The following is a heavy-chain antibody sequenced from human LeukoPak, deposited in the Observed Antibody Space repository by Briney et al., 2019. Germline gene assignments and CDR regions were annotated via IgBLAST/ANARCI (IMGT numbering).Heavy chain of an antibody. Sequence: PSETLSLTCTVSGDSISSFSWSWVRQSPGKGLEWIEYICYNGSTNYNPSLKSRVTISVDTSKNQFSLKLGSVTAADTAVYYCARYGGNSADHNYWGQGTLVTVSS. CDR2: ICYNGST. CDR1: GDSISSFS. CDR3: ARYGGNSADHNY. D-gene: IGHD4-23*01. J-gene: IGHJ4*02. V-gene: IGHV4-59*01.